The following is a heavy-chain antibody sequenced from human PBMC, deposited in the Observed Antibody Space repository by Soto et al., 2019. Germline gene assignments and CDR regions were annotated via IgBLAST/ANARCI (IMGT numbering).Heavy chain of an antibody. CDR1: GGTFSSYA. CDR3: ARGALNYDFRSGSTWFDP. V-gene: IGHV1-69*01. CDR2: IIPIFGTA. Sequence: QVQLVQSGAEVKKPGSSVKVSCKASGGTFSSYAISWVRQAPGQGLEWMGGIIPIFGTANYAQKFQGRVTITADESTSTAYMELSSLRSEDTAVYYCARGALNYDFRSGSTWFDPWGQGTLVTVSS. J-gene: IGHJ5*02. D-gene: IGHD3-3*01.